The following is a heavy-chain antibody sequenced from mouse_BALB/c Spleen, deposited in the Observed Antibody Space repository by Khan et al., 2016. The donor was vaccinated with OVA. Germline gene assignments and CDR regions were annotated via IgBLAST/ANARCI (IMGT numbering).Heavy chain of an antibody. CDR1: GYSITSNYA. Sequence: EVQLVETGPGLVKPSQSLSLTYTVTGYSITSNYAWNWIRQFPGNKLEWMGYISYSGRTSYIPSLKSRISITRDTSKNQFFLQLNSVTTEDTATYYCARGNYYGYAMDYWGQGTSVTVSS. D-gene: IGHD1-1*01. CDR3: ARGNYYGYAMDY. J-gene: IGHJ4*01. CDR2: ISYSGRT. V-gene: IGHV3-2*02.